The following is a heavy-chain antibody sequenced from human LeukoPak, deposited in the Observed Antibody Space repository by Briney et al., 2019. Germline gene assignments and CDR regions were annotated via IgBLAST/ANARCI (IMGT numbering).Heavy chain of an antibody. D-gene: IGHD5-18*01. CDR1: GGTFSSYA. CDR3: AYTAMAQDAFDI. CDR2: IIPTLRIA. V-gene: IGHV1-69*04. J-gene: IGHJ3*02. Sequence: SVNVSCKASGGTFSSYAISWVRQAPGKGLGWMGRIIPTLRIAKYAQRFQGRVTITADKSTSTAYMELYSLRSEDTAMYYCAYTAMAQDAFDIWGQGTMVTVSS.